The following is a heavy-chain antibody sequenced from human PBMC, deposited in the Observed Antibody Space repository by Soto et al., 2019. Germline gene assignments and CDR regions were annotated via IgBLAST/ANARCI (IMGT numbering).Heavy chain of an antibody. CDR3: ATDLYQLPTMKYYYYGMDV. V-gene: IGHV3-7*03. Sequence: GGSLRLSCAASGFTFSNYWMSWVRQAPGKRLEWVANIKEDGSEKYYVDSVKGRFTISRDNAKNSLFLQMNSLRAEDTAVYYCATDLYQLPTMKYYYYGMDVWGQGTTVTVSS. CDR1: GFTFSNYW. D-gene: IGHD2-2*01. CDR2: IKEDGSEK. J-gene: IGHJ6*02.